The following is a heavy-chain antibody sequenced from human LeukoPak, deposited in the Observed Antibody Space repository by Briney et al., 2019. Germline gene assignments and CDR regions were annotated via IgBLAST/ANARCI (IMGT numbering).Heavy chain of an antibody. V-gene: IGHV3-23*01. D-gene: IGHD6-6*01. CDR3: AKSPIIAARSLFDY. Sequence: GGSLRLSCAASGFTFSSYVMSWVRQVPGKGLEWVSGISGSGGSTYYADSVKGRFTISRDNSKNTLYLQMTSLRAEDTAVYYCAKSPIIAARSLFDYWGQGTLVTVSS. CDR1: GFTFSSYV. J-gene: IGHJ4*02. CDR2: ISGSGGST.